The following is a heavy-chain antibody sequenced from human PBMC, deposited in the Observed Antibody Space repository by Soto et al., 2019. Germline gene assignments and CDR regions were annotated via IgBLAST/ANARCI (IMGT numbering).Heavy chain of an antibody. Sequence: SETLSLTCTVSGGSISSGGYSWSWIRQPPGKGLEWIGYIYHSGSTYYNPSLKSRVTISVDRSKNQFSLKVNSVTATDTAVYYCANTLRGDYYFFQHWGQGTLVTVSS. CDR1: GGSISSGGYS. CDR3: ANTLRGDYYFFQH. D-gene: IGHD2-21*02. CDR2: IYHSGST. J-gene: IGHJ1*01. V-gene: IGHV4-30-2*01.